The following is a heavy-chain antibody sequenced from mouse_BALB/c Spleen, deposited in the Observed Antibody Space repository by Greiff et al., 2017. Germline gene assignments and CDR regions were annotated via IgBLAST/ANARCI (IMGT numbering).Heavy chain of an antibody. J-gene: IGHJ4*01. CDR2: ISSGGSYT. V-gene: IGHV5-9-4*01. CDR3: ARDGNVYYAMDY. D-gene: IGHD2-1*01. Sequence: EVHLVESGGGLVKPGGSLKLSCAASGFTFSSYAMSWVRQSPEKRLEWVAEISSGGSYTYYPDTVTGRFTISRDNAKNTLYLEMSSLRSEDTAMYYCARDGNVYYAMDYWGQGTSVTVSS. CDR1: GFTFSSYA.